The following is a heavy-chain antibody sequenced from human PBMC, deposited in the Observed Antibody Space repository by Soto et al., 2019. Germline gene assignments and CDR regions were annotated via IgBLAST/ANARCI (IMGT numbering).Heavy chain of an antibody. Sequence: SETLSLTCAVSGGSVESSSCWSWVRQAPGKGLEWIGEIYHSGTFNYNPSLASRVSVSVDKSTNQFSLNLNSVTAADTAVHYCVRSVPAATWAYNGMDVWGQGTTVTVSS. J-gene: IGHJ6*02. D-gene: IGHD2-15*01. V-gene: IGHV4-4*02. CDR3: VRSVPAATWAYNGMDV. CDR1: GGSVESSSC. CDR2: IYHSGTF.